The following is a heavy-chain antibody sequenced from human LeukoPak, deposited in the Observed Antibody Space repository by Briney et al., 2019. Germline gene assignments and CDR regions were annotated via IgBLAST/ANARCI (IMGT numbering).Heavy chain of an antibody. D-gene: IGHD3-10*01. CDR3: ARTMVRGPPGGY. Sequence: SETLSLTCAVYGGSFSAYYWGSIRQPPGKGLEWIGEINHSGSTNYNPSLKRRVTISVDTSKNQLSLKLSSVTAADTAVYYCARTMVRGPPGGYWGQGTLVTVSS. CDR2: INHSGST. CDR1: GGSFSAYY. J-gene: IGHJ4*02. V-gene: IGHV4-34*01.